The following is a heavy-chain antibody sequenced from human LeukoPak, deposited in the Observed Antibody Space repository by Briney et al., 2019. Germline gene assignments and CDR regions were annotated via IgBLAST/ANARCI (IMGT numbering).Heavy chain of an antibody. Sequence: PSETLSLTCTVSGGSISSYYWSWIRQPAGKGLEWIGRIYTSGSTNYNPSLKSRVTMSVDTSKNQFSLKLSSVTAADTAVYYCAREGSMVRGVSSIDPWGQGTLVTVSS. D-gene: IGHD3-10*01. CDR3: AREGSMVRGVSSIDP. J-gene: IGHJ5*02. V-gene: IGHV4-4*07. CDR2: IYTSGST. CDR1: GGSISSYY.